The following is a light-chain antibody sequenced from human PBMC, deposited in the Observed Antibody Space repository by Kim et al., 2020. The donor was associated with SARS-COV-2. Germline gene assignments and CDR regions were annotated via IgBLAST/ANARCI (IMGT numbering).Light chain of an antibody. CDR1: KLGDKY. V-gene: IGLV3-1*01. J-gene: IGLJ2*01. CDR2: QDS. Sequence: SYELTQPPSVSVSPGQTASITCSGDKLGDKYACWYQQKPGQSPVLVIYQDSKRPSGIPERFSGSNSGNTATLTISGTQAMDEADYYCQAWDSSTSVVFGGGTQLNVL. CDR3: QAWDSSTSVV.